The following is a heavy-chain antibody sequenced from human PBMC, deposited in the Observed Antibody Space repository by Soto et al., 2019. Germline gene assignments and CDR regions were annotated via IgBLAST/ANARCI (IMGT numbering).Heavy chain of an antibody. D-gene: IGHD5-12*01. CDR2: IFYNWRT. J-gene: IGHJ5*02. Sequence: QVPLQEPGPGLVKPSETLSLTCSVSGGSISSPTYYWGWVRRAPGGGPEWIGNIFYNWRTDYNPSLQSRVTISVDTSKNQFSLRLASVTAADTAVYYCARGGFSDDDESDWFDPWGHGTLVTVS. CDR3: ARGGFSDDDESDWFDP. V-gene: IGHV4-39*02. CDR1: GGSISSPTYY.